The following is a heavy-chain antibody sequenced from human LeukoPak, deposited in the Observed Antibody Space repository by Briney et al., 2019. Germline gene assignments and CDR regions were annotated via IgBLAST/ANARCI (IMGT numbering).Heavy chain of an antibody. Sequence: SETLSLTCTVSGGSISSYYWSWIRQPPGKGLEWIGYVYYSGSTNYNPSLKSRVTISVDTSKNQFSLKLSSVTAADTAVYYCARSSASSYGNQPSWGQGTLVTVSS. D-gene: IGHD3-10*01. CDR1: GGSISSYY. J-gene: IGHJ4*02. V-gene: IGHV4-59*01. CDR3: ARSSASSYGNQPS. CDR2: VYYSGST.